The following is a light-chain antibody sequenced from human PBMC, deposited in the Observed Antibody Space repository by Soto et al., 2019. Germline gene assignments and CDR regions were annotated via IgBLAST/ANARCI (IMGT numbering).Light chain of an antibody. CDR1: QVISSY. V-gene: IGKV1-9*01. CDR3: QQLNSFPIT. CDR2: AAS. Sequence: IQLTQAPSFLSASAGDRVTITCRASQVISSYLAWYQQKPGRAPKLLIYAASTLQSGVPSRFSGSGSGTEFTLTITSLQPEDFATYYCQQLNSFPITFGQGTRLEI. J-gene: IGKJ5*01.